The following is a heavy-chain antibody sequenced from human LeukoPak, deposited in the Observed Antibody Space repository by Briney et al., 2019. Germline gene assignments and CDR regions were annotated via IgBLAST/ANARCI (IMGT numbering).Heavy chain of an antibody. V-gene: IGHV1-69*04. D-gene: IGHD2-15*01. CDR3: ARRPHCSGGSCYVFDY. Sequence: SVKVSCKASGGTFSSYAISWVRQAPGQGLEWMGRIIPILGIANYAQKFQGRVTITADKSTSTAYMELSSLRSEDTAVYYCARRPHCSGGSCYVFDYWGQGTLVTVSS. CDR1: GGTFSSYA. CDR2: IIPILGIA. J-gene: IGHJ4*02.